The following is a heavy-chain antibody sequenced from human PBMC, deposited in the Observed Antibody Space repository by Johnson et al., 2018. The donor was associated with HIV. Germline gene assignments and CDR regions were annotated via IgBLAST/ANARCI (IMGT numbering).Heavy chain of an antibody. Sequence: QVQLVESGGGLVQPGRSLRLSCAASGFTFNSYGMHWVRQAPGKGLEWVAGISYDGSNKYYADSVKGRFTISRDNSKKTRFLQMNNLRAEDTAVYFCAKETRDSRSAFDIWGQGTMVTVSS. J-gene: IGHJ3*02. V-gene: IGHV3-30*18. CDR1: GFTFNSYG. CDR2: ISYDGSNK. D-gene: IGHD3-22*01. CDR3: AKETRDSRSAFDI.